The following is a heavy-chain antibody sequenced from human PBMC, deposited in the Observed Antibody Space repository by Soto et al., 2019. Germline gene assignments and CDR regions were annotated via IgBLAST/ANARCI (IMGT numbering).Heavy chain of an antibody. J-gene: IGHJ5*02. CDR1: GGSISSGGYY. D-gene: IGHD1-26*01. V-gene: IGHV4-31*03. CDR2: IYYSGST. Sequence: TLSLTCTVSGGSISSGGYYWSWFRQHPGKGLEWIGYIYYSGSTYYNPSLKSRVTISVDTSKNQFSLKLSSVTAADTAVYYGARDPSSGSYAWLDPWGQGTLCTVSS. CDR3: ARDPSSGSYAWLDP.